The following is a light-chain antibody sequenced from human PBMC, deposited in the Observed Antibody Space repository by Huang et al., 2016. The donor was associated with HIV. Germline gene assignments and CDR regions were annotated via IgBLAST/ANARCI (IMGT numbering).Light chain of an antibody. V-gene: IGKV1-39*01. J-gene: IGKJ5*01. CDR3: QQSYSALSS. Sequence: IQMTQSPTSLSASVGDRVSIACRASQSISTYLNWYKQKPGKAPKLLISSASALHSCVPSRFSGSGSGTDFTLTIRGLQLDDFATYYCQQSYSALSSFGPGTRL. CDR1: QSISTY. CDR2: SAS.